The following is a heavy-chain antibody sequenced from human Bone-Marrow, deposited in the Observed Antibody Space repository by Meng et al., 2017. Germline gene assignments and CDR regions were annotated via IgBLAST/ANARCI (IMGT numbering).Heavy chain of an antibody. CDR2: IYSGGST. Sequence: GESLKISCAASGFTVSSNYMSWVRQAPGKGLEWVSVIYSGGSTYYADSVKGRSTISRHNSKNTLYLQMNRLRAEDTAVYYCARAHAAWGQGTLVTVSS. J-gene: IGHJ5*02. CDR1: GFTVSSNY. V-gene: IGHV3-53*04. CDR3: ARAHAA.